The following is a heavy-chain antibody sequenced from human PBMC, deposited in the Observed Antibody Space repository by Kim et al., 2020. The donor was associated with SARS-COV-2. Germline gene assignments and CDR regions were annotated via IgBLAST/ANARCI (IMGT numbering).Heavy chain of an antibody. CDR3: VRPPSTGSGGNGGDDY. V-gene: IGHV3-21*01. J-gene: IGHJ4*02. Sequence: GGSLRLSCAASGFTFSSYSMNWVRQSPGMRPEWVAAIGRGEYPIYYYADAVKGRSTISRANSKNSLFLQMNSLRADDTAVYYCVRPPSTGSGGNGGDDYWGLGTLVTVSS. D-gene: IGHD6-19*01. CDR2: IGRGEYPI. CDR1: GFTFSSYS.